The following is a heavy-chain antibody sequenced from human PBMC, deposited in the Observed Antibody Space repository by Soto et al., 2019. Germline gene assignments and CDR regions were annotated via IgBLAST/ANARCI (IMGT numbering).Heavy chain of an antibody. CDR2: ISGSGGST. CDR1: GFTFSSYA. J-gene: IGHJ4*02. Sequence: EVQLLESGGGLVQPGGSLRLSCAASGFTFSSYAMSWVRQAPGKGLEWVSAISGSGGSTYYADSVKGRFTISRDNSKNTLYMQMNSLRAEDTAVYYCANEGNYQSQWLRFDYWGQGTLVTVSS. CDR3: ANEGNYQSQWLRFDY. V-gene: IGHV3-23*01. D-gene: IGHD6-19*01.